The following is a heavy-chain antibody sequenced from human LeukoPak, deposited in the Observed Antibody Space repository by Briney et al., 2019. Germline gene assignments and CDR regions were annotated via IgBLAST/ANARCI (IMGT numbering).Heavy chain of an antibody. V-gene: IGHV4-39*01. CDR3: ARFIPPFRCSSTSCLIFDY. CDR2: IYYSGST. Sequence: SETLSLTCTVSGGSISSSSYYWGWIRQPPGKGLEWIGSIYYSGSTYYNPSLKSRVTISVDTSKNQFSLKLSSVTAADTAVYYCARFIPPFRCSSTSCLIFDYWGQGTLVTVSS. D-gene: IGHD2-2*01. CDR1: GGSISSSSYY. J-gene: IGHJ4*02.